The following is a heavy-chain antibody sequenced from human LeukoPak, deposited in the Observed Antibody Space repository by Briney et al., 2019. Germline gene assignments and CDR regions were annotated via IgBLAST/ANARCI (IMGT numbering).Heavy chain of an antibody. V-gene: IGHV3-21*01. D-gene: IGHD3-22*01. Sequence: GGSLRLSCAASGFTFSSYSMNWVRQAPGKGLEWVSSISSSSSYIYYADSVKGRFTISRDNAKNSLYLQMNSLRAEDTAVYYCARDTAYYYDSSGTMGAFDIWGQGTMVTVSS. J-gene: IGHJ3*02. CDR1: GFTFSSYS. CDR3: ARDTAYYYDSSGTMGAFDI. CDR2: ISSSSSYI.